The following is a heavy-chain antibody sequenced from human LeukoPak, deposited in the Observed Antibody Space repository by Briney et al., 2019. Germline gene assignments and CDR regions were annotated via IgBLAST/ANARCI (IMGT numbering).Heavy chain of an antibody. V-gene: IGHV1-69*05. CDR3: ASTPSMATIVLGFDY. CDR1: GGTFRSYA. CDR2: IIPIFGTA. D-gene: IGHD5-24*01. Sequence: ASVKVSCKASGGTFRSYAISWVRQAPGQGLEWMGGIIPIFGTANYAQKFQGRVTITTDESTSTAYMELSSLRSEDTAVYYCASTPSMATIVLGFDYWGQGTLVTVSS. J-gene: IGHJ4*02.